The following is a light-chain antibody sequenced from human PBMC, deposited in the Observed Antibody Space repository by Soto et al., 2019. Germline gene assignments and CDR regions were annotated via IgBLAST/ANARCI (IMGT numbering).Light chain of an antibody. Sequence: QSALTQPASVSESPGQSITISCTGTNNDVGNYKLVSWFQHHLGKAPKLIIYEGTKRPSGVPDRFSGSKSGNTASLTVSGLQAEDEANYFCSSYAGTHTVIFGGGTKLTVL. CDR2: EGT. CDR1: NNDVGNYKL. J-gene: IGLJ2*01. CDR3: SSYAGTHTVI. V-gene: IGLV2-14*02.